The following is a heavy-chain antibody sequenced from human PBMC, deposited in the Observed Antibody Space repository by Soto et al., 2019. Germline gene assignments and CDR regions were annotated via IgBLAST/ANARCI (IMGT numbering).Heavy chain of an antibody. J-gene: IGHJ4*02. D-gene: IGHD6-6*01. CDR2: IYNSGNT. V-gene: IGHV4-59*01. Sequence: SETLSLTCTVSGGSISSYYWNWIRQPPGKGLEWIGYIYNSGNTNYNPSLRSRVIISIDTSKSQFSLKLTSVTAADTAVYYCAAPPRYWGQGTLVTAPQ. CDR1: GGSISSYY. CDR3: AAPPRY.